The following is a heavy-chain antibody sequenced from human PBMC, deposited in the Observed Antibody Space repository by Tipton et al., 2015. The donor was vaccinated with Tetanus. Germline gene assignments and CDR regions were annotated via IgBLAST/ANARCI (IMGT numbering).Heavy chain of an antibody. V-gene: IGHV4-31*03. Sequence: TLSLTCTVSSASISSAGYFWSWIRQHPGRGLQWIGSIDYSGTTYNTPSLQSRVTLSLDTSKKQFSLRLSFVTAADTAIYYCARALKQGANWFDPWGQGTLVTVSS. CDR2: IDYSGTT. J-gene: IGHJ5*02. CDR1: SASISSAGYF. D-gene: IGHD3-16*01. CDR3: ARALKQGANWFDP.